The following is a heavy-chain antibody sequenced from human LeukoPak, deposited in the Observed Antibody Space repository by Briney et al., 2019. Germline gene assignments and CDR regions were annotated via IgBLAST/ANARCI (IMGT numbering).Heavy chain of an antibody. D-gene: IGHD5-12*01. CDR3: TRDRVDIVATTIYYYYYMDV. V-gene: IGHV3-49*03. CDR2: IRSKAYGGTT. Sequence: GGSLRLSCTASGFTFGDYAMSWFRQAPGKGLEWVGFIRSKAYGGTTEYAASVKGRFTISRDDSKSIAYLQMNSLKTEDTAVYYCTRDRVDIVATTIYYYYYMDVWGKGTTDTVSS. CDR1: GFTFGDYA. J-gene: IGHJ6*03.